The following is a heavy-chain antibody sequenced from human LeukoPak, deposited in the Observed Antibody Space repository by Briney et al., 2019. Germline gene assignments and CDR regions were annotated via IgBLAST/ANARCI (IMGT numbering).Heavy chain of an antibody. J-gene: IGHJ4*02. CDR2: IYYSGST. V-gene: IGHV4-34*01. CDR1: GGSFSGYY. Sequence: SETLSLTCAVYGGSFSGYYWSWIRQPPGKGLEWIGSIYYSGSTYYNPSLKSRVTISVDTSKNQFSLKLSSVTAADTAVYYCARGLGVAPFDYWGQGTLVTVSS. D-gene: IGHD3-3*01. CDR3: ARGLGVAPFDY.